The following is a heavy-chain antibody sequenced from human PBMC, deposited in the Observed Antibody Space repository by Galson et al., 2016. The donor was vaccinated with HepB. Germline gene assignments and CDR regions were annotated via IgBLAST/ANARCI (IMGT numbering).Heavy chain of an antibody. V-gene: IGHV2-70*01. CDR1: GFSLRTSGMC. CDR3: ARRIGTYYYDRRAYYYDY. D-gene: IGHD3-22*01. CDR2: IDWDDDK. J-gene: IGHJ4*02. Sequence: PALVKPTQTLTLTCTFSGFSLRTSGMCVSWIRQPPGKALEWLAPIDWDDDKYYSTSLKTRLTISKDTSKNQVVLKMTNMDPVDTATYYCARRIGTYYYDRRAYYYDYWGQGTLVTVSS.